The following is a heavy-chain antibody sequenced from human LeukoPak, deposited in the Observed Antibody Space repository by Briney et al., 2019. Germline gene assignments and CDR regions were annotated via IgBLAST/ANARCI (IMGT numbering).Heavy chain of an antibody. D-gene: IGHD3-10*01. CDR1: GFTFSTYW. Sequence: GGSLRLSCAASGFTFSTYWMSWVRQAPGKGLEWVASIKQDGSEEYFVDSVKGRFTISRNNAKNSLYLQMNSLRAEDTAVYYCARSWYGSGSYYLFDYWGQGTLVTVSS. CDR2: IKQDGSEE. V-gene: IGHV3-7*01. CDR3: ARSWYGSGSYYLFDY. J-gene: IGHJ4*02.